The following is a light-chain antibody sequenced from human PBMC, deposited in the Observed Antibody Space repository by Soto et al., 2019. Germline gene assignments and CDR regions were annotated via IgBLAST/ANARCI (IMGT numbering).Light chain of an antibody. V-gene: IGKV1-5*01. J-gene: IGKJ1*01. CDR2: DAS. Sequence: IHPAQPPPTPASSVGDRVTIPCRSGQTISTWMAWYQQKPGKAPKLLVYDASTLQSGVASRFSGSGSGTEFTLIISGLQPDDSATYYCQQYTNTNNPWMFGQGTKVDIK. CDR1: QTISTW. CDR3: QQYTNTNNPWM.